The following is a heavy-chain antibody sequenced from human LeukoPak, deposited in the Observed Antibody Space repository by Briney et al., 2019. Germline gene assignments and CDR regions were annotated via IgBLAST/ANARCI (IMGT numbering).Heavy chain of an antibody. Sequence: SETLSLTCTVSGGSISSSSYYWGWIRQPPGKGLEWIGSIYYSGSTYYNPSLKSRVTISVDTSKNQFSLKLSSVTAADTAVYYCARDWAPDYMDVWGKGTTVTVSS. V-gene: IGHV4-39*07. D-gene: IGHD3-16*01. CDR2: IYYSGST. CDR3: ARDWAPDYMDV. J-gene: IGHJ6*03. CDR1: GGSISSSSYY.